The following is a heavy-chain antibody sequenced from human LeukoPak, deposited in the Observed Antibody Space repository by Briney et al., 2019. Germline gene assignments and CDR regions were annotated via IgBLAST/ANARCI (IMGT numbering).Heavy chain of an antibody. J-gene: IGHJ4*02. CDR3: ARASSYTGHLGW. CDR1: GGSISSYY. D-gene: IGHD2-2*01. CDR2: IYYSGST. Sequence: SETLSLTCTVSGGSISSYYWSWIRQPPGKGLEWIGYIYYSGSTHYNPSLKSRVTISVDTSKNQFSLSLISVTAADTAVYYCARASSYTGHLGWWGQGTLVTVSS. V-gene: IGHV4-59*08.